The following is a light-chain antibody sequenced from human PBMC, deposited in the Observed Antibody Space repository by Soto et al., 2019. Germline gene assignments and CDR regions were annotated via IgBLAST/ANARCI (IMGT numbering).Light chain of an antibody. J-gene: IGLJ1*01. CDR3: TSYTSISTYV. Sequence: QSALTQPASVSGSPGQSITVSCTGTSSDVGGYNYVSWYQQLPGKAPKLMIYNVSNRPSGVSNRFSGSKSGNTASLTISGLQAEDDADYYCTSYTSISTYVFGTGTKLTVL. V-gene: IGLV2-14*01. CDR2: NVS. CDR1: SSDVGGYNY.